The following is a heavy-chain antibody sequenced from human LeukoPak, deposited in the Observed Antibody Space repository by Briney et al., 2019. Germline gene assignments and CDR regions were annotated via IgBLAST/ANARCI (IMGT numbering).Heavy chain of an antibody. CDR3: ARDRIGSTWRSVFDF. Sequence: SVKVSCKASGGSFTTYTISWVRQAPGQGLEWMGGIIPLFDSASYAQRFQGRVTITADTSTSTAYMDLNSLTSEDTAVYYCARDRIGSTWRSVFDFWGQGTLVTVSS. CDR1: GGSFTTYT. CDR2: IIPLFDSA. V-gene: IGHV1-69*06. D-gene: IGHD6-13*01. J-gene: IGHJ4*02.